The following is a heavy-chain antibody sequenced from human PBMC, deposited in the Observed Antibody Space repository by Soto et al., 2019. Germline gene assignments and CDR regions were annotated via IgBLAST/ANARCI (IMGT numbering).Heavy chain of an antibody. V-gene: IGHV3-21*01. Sequence: GGSLRLSCAASGFTFSSYSMNWVRQAPGKGLEWVSSISSSSSYIYYADSVKGRFTISRDNAKNSLYLQMNSLRAEDTAVYYCAIDPRPDFWSGYNNNSGQATLVSVSS. CDR3: AIDPRPDFWSGYNNN. J-gene: IGHJ4*02. D-gene: IGHD3-3*01. CDR2: ISSSSSYI. CDR1: GFTFSSYS.